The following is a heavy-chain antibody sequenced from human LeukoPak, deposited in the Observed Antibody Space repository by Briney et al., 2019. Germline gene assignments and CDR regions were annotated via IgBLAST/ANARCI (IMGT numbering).Heavy chain of an antibody. Sequence: ASVKVSCKASGYTFTSYYIHWVRQAPGQGLEWMAWINPNSGGTNYAQNFQGRVTVTRDTSVSTAYMEVSRLRSDDTAVYYCARDRRGYYDSGSYYPLIWGQGTLVTVSS. CDR1: GYTFTSYY. J-gene: IGHJ4*02. V-gene: IGHV1-2*02. CDR2: INPNSGGT. D-gene: IGHD3-10*01. CDR3: ARDRRGYYDSGSYYPLI.